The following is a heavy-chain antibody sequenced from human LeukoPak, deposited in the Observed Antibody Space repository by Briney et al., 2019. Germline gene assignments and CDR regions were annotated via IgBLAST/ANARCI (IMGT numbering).Heavy chain of an antibody. D-gene: IGHD3-3*01. Sequence: GGSLRLSCAASGFTFSSYWMSWVRQAPGKGLEWVANIKQDGSEKYYVDSVKGRFTISRDNAKNSLYLQMNSLRAEDTAVYYCARDAHYDFWSGYSNAFDIWGQGTMVTVSS. CDR2: IKQDGSEK. CDR3: ARDAHYDFWSGYSNAFDI. V-gene: IGHV3-7*01. CDR1: GFTFSSYW. J-gene: IGHJ3*02.